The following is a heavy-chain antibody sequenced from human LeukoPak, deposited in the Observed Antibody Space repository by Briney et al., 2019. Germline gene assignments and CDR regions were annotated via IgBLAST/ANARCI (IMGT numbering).Heavy chain of an antibody. V-gene: IGHV3-23*01. D-gene: IGHD1-26*01. CDR2: ISGSGGST. J-gene: IGHJ3*02. CDR3: AKDPWRWELLTGAFDI. Sequence: TGGSLRLSCAASGFTFSSYAMSWVRQAPGEGLEWVSAISGSGGSTYYADSVKGRFTISRDNSKNTLYLQMNSLRAEDTAVYYCAKDPWRWELLTGAFDIWGQGTMVTVSS. CDR1: GFTFSSYA.